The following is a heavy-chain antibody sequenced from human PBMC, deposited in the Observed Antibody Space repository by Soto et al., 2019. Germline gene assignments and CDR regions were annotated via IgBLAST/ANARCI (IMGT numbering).Heavy chain of an antibody. V-gene: IGHV3-48*03. CDR2: ISLSGSTI. J-gene: IGHJ4*02. CDR1: GFAFSNYE. D-gene: IGHD3-9*01. Sequence: PGGSLRLSCAASGFAFSNYEMNWVRQAPGKGLEWVSYISLSGSTIYYADSVKGRFTISRDDAKNSLYLQMDSLRADDTAVYYCAREYFSALPNCFDEWGQGSLVTVSS. CDR3: AREYFSALPNCFDE.